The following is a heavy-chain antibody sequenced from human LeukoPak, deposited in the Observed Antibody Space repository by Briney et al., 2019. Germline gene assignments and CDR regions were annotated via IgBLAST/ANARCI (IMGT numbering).Heavy chain of an antibody. CDR1: GFTFSSHW. CDR3: AGGSGWLIDY. V-gene: IGHV3-7*04. Sequence: GGSLRLSCAASGFTFSSHWMNWVRQAPGKGLEWVANIKKDGSEENYVDSVKGRFTISRDNAKNTLYLQMNSLRAEDTAVYYCAGGSGWLIDYWGQGTLVTVSS. J-gene: IGHJ4*02. CDR2: IKKDGSEE. D-gene: IGHD6-19*01.